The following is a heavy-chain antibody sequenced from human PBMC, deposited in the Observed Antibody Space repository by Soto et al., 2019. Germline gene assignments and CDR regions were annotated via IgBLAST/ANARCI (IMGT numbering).Heavy chain of an antibody. V-gene: IGHV1-69*01. CDR1: GGLFSSYP. Sequence: QEQLVQSGAEVKKPGSSVKVSCKASGGLFSSYPISWVRQVPGQGLEWMGVIIPVFQTAYYTQRFQGRVTITADESKNTAYMELSSLRSEDTAIYYCARGGSGYTWFNEFWGQGTLVTVSS. D-gene: IGHD3-22*01. CDR3: ARGGSGYTWFNEF. J-gene: IGHJ4*02. CDR2: IIPVFQTA.